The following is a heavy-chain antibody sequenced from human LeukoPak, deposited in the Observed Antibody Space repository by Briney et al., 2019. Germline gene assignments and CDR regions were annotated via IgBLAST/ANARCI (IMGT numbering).Heavy chain of an antibody. CDR2: ISYDGSNK. D-gene: IGHD5-24*01. V-gene: IGHV3-30*03. CDR1: GFTFSSYG. Sequence: GGSLRLSCAASGFTFSSYGMHWVRQAPGKGLEWVAVISYDGSNKYYADSVKGRFTISRDNSKNTLYLQMNSLRAEDTAVYYCARDRRDGYNYGYFQHWGQGTLVTVSS. CDR3: ARDRRDGYNYGYFQH. J-gene: IGHJ1*01.